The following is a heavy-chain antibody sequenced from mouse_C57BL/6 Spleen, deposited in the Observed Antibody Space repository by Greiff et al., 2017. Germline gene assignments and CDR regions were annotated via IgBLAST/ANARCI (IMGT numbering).Heavy chain of an antibody. CDR3: ARYYDSLFDY. V-gene: IGHV5-4*03. D-gene: IGHD2-4*01. CDR1: GFTFSSYA. CDR2: ISDGGSYT. J-gene: IGHJ2*01. Sequence: VMLVESGGGLVKPGGSLKLSCAASGFTFSSYAMSWVRQTPEKRLEWVATISDGGSYTYYPDNVKGRFTISRDNAKNNLYLQMSHLKSEDTAMYYCARYYDSLFDYWGQGTTLTVSS.